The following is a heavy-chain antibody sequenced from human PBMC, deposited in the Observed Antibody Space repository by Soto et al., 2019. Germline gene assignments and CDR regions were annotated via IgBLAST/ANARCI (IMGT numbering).Heavy chain of an antibody. Sequence: QVQLVESGGGLDQHGGSLRLTCVASGFTFGSHGMHWVRQAPGKGLEWVAVISYDETNEHYVDSVKGRFTISRDNSKSILYLQMNRLRPEDTAVYKCAKDLRTTISDYGMDVWGQGTTGTVSS. CDR2: ISYDETNE. V-gene: IGHV3-30*18. CDR1: GFTFGSHG. J-gene: IGHJ6*02. CDR3: AKDLRTTISDYGMDV.